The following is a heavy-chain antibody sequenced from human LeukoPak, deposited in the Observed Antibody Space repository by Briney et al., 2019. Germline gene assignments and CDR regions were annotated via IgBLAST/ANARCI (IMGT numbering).Heavy chain of an antibody. CDR3: ARTEYSGYDYYYYYYMDV. CDR1: GGTFSRYA. Sequence: SVKVSCKASGGTFSRYAITWVRQAPGQGLEWMGGIIPIFDTANYAQKFQGRVTITADESTSTAYMELSSLRSEDTAVYYCARTEYSGYDYYYYYYMDVWGKGTTVTISS. V-gene: IGHV1-69*13. D-gene: IGHD5-12*01. CDR2: IIPIFDTA. J-gene: IGHJ6*03.